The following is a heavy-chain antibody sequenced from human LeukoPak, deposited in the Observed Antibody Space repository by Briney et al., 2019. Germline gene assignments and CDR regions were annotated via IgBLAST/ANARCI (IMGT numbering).Heavy chain of an antibody. CDR2: INWNGGST. CDR3: ARDFSGSYYMSYMDV. D-gene: IGHD3-10*01. CDR1: GFTFDDYG. J-gene: IGHJ6*03. V-gene: IGHV3-20*04. Sequence: GGSLRLSCAASGFTFDDYGMSWVRQAPGKGLEWVSGINWNGGSTGYADSVKGRSTISRDNAKNSLYLQMNSLRAEDTALYYCARDFSGSYYMSYMDVWGKGTTVTVSS.